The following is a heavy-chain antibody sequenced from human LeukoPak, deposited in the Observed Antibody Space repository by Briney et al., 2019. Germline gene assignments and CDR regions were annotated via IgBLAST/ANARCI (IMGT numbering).Heavy chain of an antibody. Sequence: SETLSLTCTVSGGSISSGSHYWSWIRQPPGKGLEWIGYIHYSGSTNYNPSLRSRVSISLDTSKNQFSLKLSSVAAADTAVYYCAADVAVAGQRGFDYWGQGTLVTVSS. J-gene: IGHJ4*02. D-gene: IGHD6-19*01. V-gene: IGHV4-61*01. CDR2: IHYSGST. CDR3: AADVAVAGQRGFDY. CDR1: GGSISSGSHY.